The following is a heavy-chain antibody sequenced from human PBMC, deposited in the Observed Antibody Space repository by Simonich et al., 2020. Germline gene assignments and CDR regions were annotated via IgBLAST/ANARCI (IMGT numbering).Heavy chain of an antibody. CDR3: ASSKLATIDY. V-gene: IGHV1-2*02. CDR2: INPTSGGT. J-gene: IGHJ4*02. CDR1: GYTFTGYY. D-gene: IGHD5-12*01. Sequence: QVQLVQSGAEVKKPGASVKVSCKASGYTFTGYYMHWVRQAPGKGIEWMGWINPTSGGTNYAQKMQGRVTITRDTSISTAYMDLSRLRSDDTAVYYCASSKLATIDYWGQGTLVTVSS.